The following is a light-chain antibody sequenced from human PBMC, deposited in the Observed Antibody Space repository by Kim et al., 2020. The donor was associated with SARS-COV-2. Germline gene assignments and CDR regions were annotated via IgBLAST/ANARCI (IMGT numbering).Light chain of an antibody. V-gene: IGLV1-40*01. CDR2: GNI. Sequence: RVTIACTGSSSNIGAGYDVHWYQQLPGTAPRLLIYGNIIRPSGVPDRFSGSKSGTSASLAITGLQAEDEADYYCQSYDSSLSGVVFGGGTKLTVL. J-gene: IGLJ2*01. CDR3: QSYDSSLSGVV. CDR1: SSNIGAGYD.